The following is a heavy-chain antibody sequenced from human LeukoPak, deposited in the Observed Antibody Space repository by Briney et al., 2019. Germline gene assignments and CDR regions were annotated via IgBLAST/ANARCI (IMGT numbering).Heavy chain of an antibody. V-gene: IGHV1-69*05. CDR2: IIPIFGTA. CDR1: GGTFSSYA. CDR3: ARGRGDFWSGYTSAYFDY. D-gene: IGHD3-3*01. Sequence: AASVKDSCKASGGTFSSYAISGVRQAPGQGLEWMGGIIPIFGTANYAQKFQGRVTITTDEPTSTAYMKLSSLRSEDTAVYYCARGRGDFWSGYTSAYFDYWGQGTLVTVSS. J-gene: IGHJ4*02.